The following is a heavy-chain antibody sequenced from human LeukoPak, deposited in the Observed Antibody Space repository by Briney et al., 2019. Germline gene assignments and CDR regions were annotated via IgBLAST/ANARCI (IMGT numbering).Heavy chain of an antibody. J-gene: IGHJ4*02. Sequence: GGSLRLSCAASGFTFSSYGMHWVRQAPGKGLEWVAAIWYDGSNKNYADSVKGRFTISRDNSKNTLYLQMNSLRAEDTAVYYCANVEMATTQIGPFDYWGQGTLVTVSS. CDR2: IWYDGSNK. V-gene: IGHV3-33*06. CDR3: ANVEMATTQIGPFDY. CDR1: GFTFSSYG. D-gene: IGHD5-24*01.